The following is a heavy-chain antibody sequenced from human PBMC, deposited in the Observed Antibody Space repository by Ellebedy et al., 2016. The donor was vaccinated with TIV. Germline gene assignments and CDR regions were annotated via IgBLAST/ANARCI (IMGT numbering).Heavy chain of an antibody. D-gene: IGHD5-24*01. CDR2: IYPYDSDT. CDR3: ARLPTRDAAPDY. Sequence: GESLKISCQGSGYNFGGHWLAWVRQMPGKGLEWVGVIYPYDSDTRYSPSFRGQVTISADKSISTAYLQWSSLKASDTAMYYCARLPTRDAAPDYWGQGSLVTVSS. V-gene: IGHV5-51*01. J-gene: IGHJ4*02. CDR1: GYNFGGHW.